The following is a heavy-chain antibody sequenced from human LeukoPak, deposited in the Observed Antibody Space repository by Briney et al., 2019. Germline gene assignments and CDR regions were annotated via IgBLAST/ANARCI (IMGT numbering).Heavy chain of an antibody. V-gene: IGHV4-34*01. CDR2: INHSGST. Sequence: PSETLSLTCAVYGRSFSGYYWSWIRQPPGKGLEWIGEINHSGSTNYNPSLKSRVTISVDTSKNQFSLKLSSVTAADTAVYYCARDYGDYYYYYSMDVWGQGTTVTVSS. CDR1: GRSFSGYY. J-gene: IGHJ6*02. CDR3: ARDYGDYYYYYSMDV. D-gene: IGHD4-17*01.